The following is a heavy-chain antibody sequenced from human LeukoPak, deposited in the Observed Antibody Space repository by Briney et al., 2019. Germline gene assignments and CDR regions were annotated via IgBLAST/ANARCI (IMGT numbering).Heavy chain of an antibody. CDR3: ATTFPGIAVAGTGY. V-gene: IGHV3-64*04. D-gene: IGHD6-19*01. J-gene: IGHJ4*02. Sequence: GGSLRLSCSVSGFTFSTYGMRWVRQAPGKGLEYVATINRNGNKKYYVDSVKGRFTISRDNAKNSLYLQMNSLRAEDTAVYYCATTFPGIAVAGTGYWGQGTLVTVSS. CDR2: INRNGNKK. CDR1: GFTFSTYG.